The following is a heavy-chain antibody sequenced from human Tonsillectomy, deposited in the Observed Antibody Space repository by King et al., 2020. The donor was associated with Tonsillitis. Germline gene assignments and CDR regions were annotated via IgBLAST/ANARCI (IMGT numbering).Heavy chain of an antibody. V-gene: IGHV4-34*01. J-gene: IGHJ5*02. CDR2: INNSGNT. CDR3: ARGRLYVILAAWFDP. CDR1: GGSFSGYY. D-gene: IGHD3-9*01. Sequence: VQLQQWGAGLLKPSETLTLTCAVYGGSFSGYYWSWIRQPPGKGLEWIGEINNSGNTNYNPSLKSRVTISVDMSKNQFSLKLSSVTAADSAVYFCARGRLYVILAAWFDPWGQGTLVTVSS.